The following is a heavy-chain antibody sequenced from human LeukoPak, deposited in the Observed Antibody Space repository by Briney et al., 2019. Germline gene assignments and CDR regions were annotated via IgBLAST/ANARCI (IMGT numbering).Heavy chain of an antibody. CDR2: ISGSGGST. D-gene: IGHD2-2*01. CDR3: AKGRIVVVPAAPTDWYFDL. CDR1: GFTFSSYA. Sequence: PGGSLRLSCAASGFTFSSYAMSWVRQAPGKGLEWVSAISGSGGSTYYADSVKGRFTTSRDNSKNTLYLQMNSLRAEDTAVYYCAKGRIVVVPAAPTDWYFDLWGRGTLVTVSS. V-gene: IGHV3-23*01. J-gene: IGHJ2*01.